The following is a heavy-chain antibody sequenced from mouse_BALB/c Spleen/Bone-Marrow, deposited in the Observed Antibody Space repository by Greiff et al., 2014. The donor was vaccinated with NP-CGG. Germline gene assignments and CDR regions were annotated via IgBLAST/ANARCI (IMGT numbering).Heavy chain of an antibody. D-gene: IGHD1-1*01. V-gene: IGHV1-5*01. Sequence: VQLKESGTVLARPGASVKMSRKASGYTFTSYWMHWVKQRPGQGLEWIGAIYPGNSDTSYNQKFKGKAKLTAVTSTSTAYMELSSLTNEDSAVYYCTRGGGSSYVEFAYWGQGTLVTVSA. CDR1: GYTFTSYW. J-gene: IGHJ3*01. CDR2: IYPGNSDT. CDR3: TRGGGSSYVEFAY.